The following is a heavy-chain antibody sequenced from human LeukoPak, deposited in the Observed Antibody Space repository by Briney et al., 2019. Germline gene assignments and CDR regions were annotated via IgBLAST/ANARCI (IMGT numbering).Heavy chain of an antibody. J-gene: IGHJ4*02. CDR1: GGSFSGYY. Sequence: SSETLSLTCAVYGGSFSGYYWSWIRQPPGKGLEWIGEINHSGGTNYNPSLKSRVTISVDTSKNQFSLKLSSVTAADTAVYYCARGGYSYATNWGQGTLVTASS. CDR3: ARGGYSYATN. CDR2: INHSGGT. D-gene: IGHD5-18*01. V-gene: IGHV4-34*01.